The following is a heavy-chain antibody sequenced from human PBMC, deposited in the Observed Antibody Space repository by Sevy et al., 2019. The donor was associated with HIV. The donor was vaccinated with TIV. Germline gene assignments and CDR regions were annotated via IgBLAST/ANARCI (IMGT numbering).Heavy chain of an antibody. V-gene: IGHV3-7*01. D-gene: IGHD1-1*01. J-gene: IGHJ4*02. CDR3: AKLANWALDY. CDR1: GFTFSSFW. Sequence: GGSLRLSCAVSGFTFSSFWMSWVRQAPGKGLEWVANIKQDGSEKYYVDSVKGRFTISRENAKNSLYLQMNSLRAEDVAMYYCAKLANWALDYWGQGTLVTVSS. CDR2: IKQDGSEK.